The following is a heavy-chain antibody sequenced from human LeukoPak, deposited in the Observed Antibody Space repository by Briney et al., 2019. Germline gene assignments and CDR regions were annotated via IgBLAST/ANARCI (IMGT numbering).Heavy chain of an antibody. CDR1: GLTFTNYW. V-gene: IGHV3-7*01. J-gene: IGHJ5*02. CDR2: INHDASEK. D-gene: IGHD6-6*01. CDR3: ATSSHSSSSS. Sequence: GGSLRLSCTASGLTFTNYWMIWVRQAPGKGLEWVANINHDASEKYYVGSVEGRFTISRDNAKNSLFLQMNSLRAEDTGVYYCATSSHSSSSSWGQGTLVTVSS.